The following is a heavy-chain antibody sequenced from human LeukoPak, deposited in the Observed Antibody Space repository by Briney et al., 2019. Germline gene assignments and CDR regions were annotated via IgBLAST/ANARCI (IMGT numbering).Heavy chain of an antibody. V-gene: IGHV4-4*09. CDR2: IYTSGST. CDR3: ARGNWNYFDY. Sequence: SETLSLTCTVSGGSISSYYWSWIRQPPGKGLEWIGYIYTSGSTNYNPSLKSRVTISVDTSKNQFSLKLSSVTAADTAVYYCARGNWNYFDYWGQGTLVTVSS. J-gene: IGHJ4*02. D-gene: IGHD1-20*01. CDR1: GGSISSYY.